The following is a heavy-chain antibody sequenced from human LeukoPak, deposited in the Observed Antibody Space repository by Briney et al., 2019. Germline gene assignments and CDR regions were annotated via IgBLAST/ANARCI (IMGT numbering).Heavy chain of an antibody. Sequence: ASVKVSCKASGYTFTSYGISWVRQCPGQGLEWMGWISPYNGNTNYAQKLQGRVTMTADTSTSTAYMDLRSLSSDDTAVYYCARDGSSSWYAYWGQGTLVTVSS. V-gene: IGHV1-18*01. CDR3: ARDGSSSWYAY. CDR2: ISPYNGNT. D-gene: IGHD6-13*01. J-gene: IGHJ4*02. CDR1: GYTFTSYG.